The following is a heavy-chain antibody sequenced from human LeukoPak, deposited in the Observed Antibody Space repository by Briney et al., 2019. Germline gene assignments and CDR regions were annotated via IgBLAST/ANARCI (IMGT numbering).Heavy chain of an antibody. CDR2: IGPTGSDR. CDR1: GLTFSTSG. J-gene: IGHJ4*02. D-gene: IGHD1-14*01. CDR3: ATETNGRHYDY. V-gene: IGHV3-21*06. Sequence: GGSLRLSCTASGLTFSTSGFNWVRQAPGKGLEWVASIGPTGSDRYHADSIKGRFTISRDNANTFLYLQMNSLRAEDTAVYYCATETNGRHYDYWGQGTPLTVSS.